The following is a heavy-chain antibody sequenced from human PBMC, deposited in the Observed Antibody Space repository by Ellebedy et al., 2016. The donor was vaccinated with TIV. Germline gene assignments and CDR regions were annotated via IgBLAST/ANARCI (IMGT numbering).Heavy chain of an antibody. D-gene: IGHD4-17*01. J-gene: IGHJ4*02. Sequence: SETLSLXXTVSGGSISSSNWWSWVRQPPGKGLEWIGEINHSGSTNYNPSLKSRVTISVDTSKNQFSLKLSSVTAADTAVYYCARGSYGDYYFDYWGQGTLVTVSS. CDR2: INHSGST. CDR3: ARGSYGDYYFDY. V-gene: IGHV4-4*02. CDR1: GGSISSSNW.